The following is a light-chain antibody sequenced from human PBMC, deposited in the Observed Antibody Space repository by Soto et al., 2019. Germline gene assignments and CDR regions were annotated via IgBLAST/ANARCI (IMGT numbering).Light chain of an antibody. CDR2: EVS. J-gene: IGLJ2*01. Sequence: QSVLTQPPSASGSPGQSVTISCTGTSSDVGGYNYVSWYQQHPGKAPKLMIYEVSKRPSGVPDRFSGSKSGNTASLTVSGLQAEDEADYYCSSYARSNSVVFGGGTQPTVL. CDR1: SSDVGGYNY. CDR3: SSYARSNSVV. V-gene: IGLV2-8*01.